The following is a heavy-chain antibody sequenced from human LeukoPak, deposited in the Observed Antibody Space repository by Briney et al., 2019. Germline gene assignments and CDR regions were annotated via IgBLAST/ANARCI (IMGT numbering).Heavy chain of an antibody. J-gene: IGHJ4*02. V-gene: IGHV3-23*01. Sequence: GGSLRLSRAASGFTFSNYWMNWVRQAPGKGLEWVSAISGSGGSTYYADSVKGRFTISRDNSKNTLYLQMNSLRAEDTAVYYCAKGIITGNLDYWGQGTLVTVSS. CDR3: AKGIITGNLDY. CDR1: GFTFSNYW. D-gene: IGHD1-20*01. CDR2: ISGSGGST.